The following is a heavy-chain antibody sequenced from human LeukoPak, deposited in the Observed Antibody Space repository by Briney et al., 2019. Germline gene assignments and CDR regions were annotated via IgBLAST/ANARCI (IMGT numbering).Heavy chain of an antibody. CDR2: ISGSGGST. J-gene: IGHJ5*02. CDR3: AKDDRDYDFWSGYYPNAPNWFDP. V-gene: IGHV3-23*01. CDR1: GFTFSSYA. Sequence: GGSLRLSCAASGFTFSSYAMSWVRQAPGKGLEWVSAISGSGGSTYYADSVKGRFTISRDNSKNTLYLQMNSLRAEDTAVYYCAKDDRDYDFWSGYYPNAPNWFDPWGQGTLVTVSS. D-gene: IGHD3-3*01.